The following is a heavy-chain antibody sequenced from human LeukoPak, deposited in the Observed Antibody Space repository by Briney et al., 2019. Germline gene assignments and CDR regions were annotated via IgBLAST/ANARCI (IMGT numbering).Heavy chain of an antibody. CDR2: INTDGSSI. Sequence: PGGSLRLSCAASGFTFSSYRMYWVRQAPGKGLVWVSRINTDGSSIRYADSVKGRFTISRDNAKNTLYLQMNSLRGEGTAVYYCAREWELLPWDWGQGTLVTVSS. CDR3: AREWELLPWD. J-gene: IGHJ4*02. CDR1: GFTFSSYR. V-gene: IGHV3-74*01. D-gene: IGHD3-10*01.